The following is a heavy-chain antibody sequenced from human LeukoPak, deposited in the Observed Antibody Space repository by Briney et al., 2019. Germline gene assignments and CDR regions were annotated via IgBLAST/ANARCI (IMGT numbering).Heavy chain of an antibody. CDR2: ISAYNGNT. Sequence: GASVKVSCKASGYTFTSYGISWVRQAPGQGLEWMGWISAYNGNTNYAQKLQGKVTMTTDTSTSTAYMELRSLRSDDTAVYYCARTRDGYIDDAFDIWGQGTMVTVSS. V-gene: IGHV1-18*01. D-gene: IGHD5-24*01. CDR3: ARTRDGYIDDAFDI. J-gene: IGHJ3*02. CDR1: GYTFTSYG.